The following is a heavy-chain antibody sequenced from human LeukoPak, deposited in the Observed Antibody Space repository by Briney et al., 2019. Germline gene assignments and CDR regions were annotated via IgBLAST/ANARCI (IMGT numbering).Heavy chain of an antibody. CDR2: VNTDGNNT. V-gene: IGHV3-74*01. J-gene: IGHJ4*02. CDR1: GFTFSSYW. Sequence: HTGGPLRLSCAASGFTFSSYWMNWVRQAPGKGLVFVSRVNTDGNNTNYADSVKGRFTISTDNAKNSLYLQMNSLRAEDTAVYYCARVKGDYCVDYWGQGTVVTVSS. D-gene: IGHD4-17*01. CDR3: ARVKGDYCVDY.